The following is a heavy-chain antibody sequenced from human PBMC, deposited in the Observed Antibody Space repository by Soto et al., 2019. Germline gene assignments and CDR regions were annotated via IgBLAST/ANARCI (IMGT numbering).Heavy chain of an antibody. V-gene: IGHV3-9*01. J-gene: IGHJ4*02. D-gene: IGHD4-4*01. Sequence: EVQLVESGGGLVQPGRSLRLSCAASGFSFQNYAMHWVRQAPGKCLEWVSGISWNRGTIGYADSVRGRFTISRDNAKNSLYLQMNSLRPEDTAFYYCVKDKLYSNYEHYFDHWGQGTLVTVSS. CDR1: GFSFQNYA. CDR3: VKDKLYSNYEHYFDH. CDR2: ISWNRGTI.